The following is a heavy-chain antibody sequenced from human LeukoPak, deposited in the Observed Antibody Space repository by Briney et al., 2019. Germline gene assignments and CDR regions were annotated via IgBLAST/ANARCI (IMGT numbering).Heavy chain of an antibody. CDR1: GYSISSGYY. V-gene: IGHV4-38-2*01. J-gene: IGHJ5*02. CDR2: IYPSGTT. CDR3: ARAYSISWYFNWFDP. Sequence: SETLSLTCAVTGYSISSGYYWGWIRQPPGKGLEWMGNIYPSGTTYYNPSLKTRVTISVDTSKNQFSLKLSSVTAADTAVYFCARAYSISWYFNWFDPWGQGTLVTVSS. D-gene: IGHD6-13*01.